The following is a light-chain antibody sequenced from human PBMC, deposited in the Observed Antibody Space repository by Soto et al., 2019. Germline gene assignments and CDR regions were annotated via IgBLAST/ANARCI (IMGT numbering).Light chain of an antibody. J-gene: IGLJ1*01. CDR2: DVS. Sequence: QSVLTQPASVSGSPGQPITISCTGTSSDVGGYNYVSWYQQHPGKAPKLIIYDVSDRPSGVSNRFSGSKSGYTASLTISGLQAEDEADYYCSSYTSSSTLGVFGTGT. V-gene: IGLV2-14*01. CDR3: SSYTSSSTLGV. CDR1: SSDVGGYNY.